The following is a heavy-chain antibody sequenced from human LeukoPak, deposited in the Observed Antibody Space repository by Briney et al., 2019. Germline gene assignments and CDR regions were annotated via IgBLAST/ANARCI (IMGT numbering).Heavy chain of an antibody. Sequence: PSETLSLTCAVYGGSFSGYYWSWIRQPPGKGLEWIGEINHSGSTNYNPSLKSRVTISVDTSKNQFSLKLSSVTAADTAVYYCARISRKCGGDCYTFDYWGQGTLVTVSS. J-gene: IGHJ4*02. D-gene: IGHD2-21*02. CDR1: GGSFSGYY. CDR3: ARISRKCGGDCYTFDY. V-gene: IGHV4-34*01. CDR2: INHSGST.